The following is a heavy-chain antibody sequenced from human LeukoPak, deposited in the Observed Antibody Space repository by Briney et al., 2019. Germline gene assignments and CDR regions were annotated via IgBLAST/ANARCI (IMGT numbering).Heavy chain of an antibody. CDR1: RFNFNSFV. J-gene: IGHJ4*02. V-gene: IGHV3-21*06. CDR2: ISTSSGYI. D-gene: IGHD3-10*01. CDR3: ARDAYYYGSGSD. Sequence: GGSLRLSCAASRFNFNSFVMGWVRQPPGKGLEWVSSISTSSGYIFYADSLKGRVTISRDNAKNSLYLQMNSLGAEDTAVYYCARDAYYYGSGSDWGQGTLVTVSS.